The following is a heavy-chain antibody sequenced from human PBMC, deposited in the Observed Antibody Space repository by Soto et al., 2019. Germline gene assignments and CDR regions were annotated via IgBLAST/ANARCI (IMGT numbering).Heavy chain of an antibody. CDR1: GFTFSSYA. CDR3: AKVLDCSSTSCYAPNWFDP. D-gene: IGHD2-2*01. J-gene: IGHJ5*02. CDR2: ISGSGGST. V-gene: IGHV3-23*01. Sequence: GGSLRLSCAASGFTFSSYAMSWVRQAPGKGLEWVSAISGSGGSTDYADSVKGRFTIARDNSKNTLYLQMNSLRAEDTAVYYCAKVLDCSSTSCYAPNWFDPWGQGTLVTVSS.